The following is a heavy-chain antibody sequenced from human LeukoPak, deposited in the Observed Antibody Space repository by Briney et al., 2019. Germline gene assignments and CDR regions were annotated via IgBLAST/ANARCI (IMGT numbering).Heavy chain of an antibody. Sequence: ASVKVSCKASGYTFTSYGISWVRQAPGQGLEWMGWISAYNGNTNYAQKLQGRVTMTTDTSTSTAYMELRSLRSDGTAVYYCGYCSGGSCYSNWFDPWGQGTLVTVSS. V-gene: IGHV1-18*01. D-gene: IGHD2-15*01. CDR1: GYTFTSYG. CDR2: ISAYNGNT. CDR3: GYCSGGSCYSNWFDP. J-gene: IGHJ5*02.